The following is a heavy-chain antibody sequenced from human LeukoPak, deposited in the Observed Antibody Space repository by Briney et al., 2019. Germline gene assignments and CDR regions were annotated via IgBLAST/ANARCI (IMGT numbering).Heavy chain of an antibody. J-gene: IGHJ6*02. CDR3: AKRAPMVRGRTDYQYGMDV. D-gene: IGHD3-10*01. Sequence: PGGSLRLSCAASGFTFSTYDMSWVRQAPGKGLEWVSDIGGSGETTYYADSVKGRFTISRDNSKNTVYLQMNSLGAEDTAVYYCAKRAPMVRGRTDYQYGMDVWGQGTTVTVSS. CDR2: IGGSGETT. V-gene: IGHV3-23*01. CDR1: GFTFSTYD.